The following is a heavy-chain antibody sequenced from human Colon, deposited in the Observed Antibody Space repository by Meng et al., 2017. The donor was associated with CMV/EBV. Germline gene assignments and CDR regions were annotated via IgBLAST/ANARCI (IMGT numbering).Heavy chain of an antibody. J-gene: IGHJ4*02. CDR3: TSDTFGREDS. Sequence: GESLKISCVASGFTFSSYSMNWVRQAPGKGLEWVSAITSSSSSIYYADSVKGRFTISRDNAKNSLFLQMNSLRAEDTAVYYCTSDTFGREDSWGQGTLVTVSS. CDR2: ITSSSSSI. D-gene: IGHD3-16*01. V-gene: IGHV3-21*01. CDR1: GFTFSSYS.